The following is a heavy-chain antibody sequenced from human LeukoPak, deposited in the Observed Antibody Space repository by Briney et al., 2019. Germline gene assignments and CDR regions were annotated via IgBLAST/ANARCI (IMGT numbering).Heavy chain of an antibody. J-gene: IGHJ4*02. V-gene: IGHV3-33*06. CDR2: IWYDGSNK. Sequence: PGGSLRLSCAASGFTFSSYGMHWVGQAPGKGLEWVAVIWYDGSNKYYADSVKGRFTISRDNSKNTLYLQMNSLRAEDTAVYYCAKVRSRYYYGSGSFDYWGQGTLVTVSS. CDR1: GFTFSSYG. CDR3: AKVRSRYYYGSGSFDY. D-gene: IGHD3-10*01.